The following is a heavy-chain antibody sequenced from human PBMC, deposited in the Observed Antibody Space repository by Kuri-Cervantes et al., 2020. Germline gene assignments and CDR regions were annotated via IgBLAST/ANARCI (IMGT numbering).Heavy chain of an antibody. D-gene: IGHD6-13*01. CDR1: GFTFSNYW. J-gene: IGHJ5*02. Sequence: GGSLRLSCAASGFTFSNYWMIWVRQAPGKGLEWVSYISSSSSTIYYADSVKGRFTISRDNAKNSLYLQMNSLRDEDTAVYYCARGRIAAAGTRWFDPWGQGTLVTVSS. V-gene: IGHV3-48*02. CDR3: ARGRIAAAGTRWFDP. CDR2: ISSSSSTI.